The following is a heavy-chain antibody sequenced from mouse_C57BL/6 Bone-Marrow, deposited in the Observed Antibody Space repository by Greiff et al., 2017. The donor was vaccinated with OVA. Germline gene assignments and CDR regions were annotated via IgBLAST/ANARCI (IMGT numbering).Heavy chain of an antibody. Sequence: EVKLQESGPGMVKPSQSLSLTCTVTGYSITSGYDWHWIRHFPGNKLEWMGYISYSGSTNYNPSLKSRISITHDTSKNHFFLKLNSVTTEDTATYYCARFDGYYGYYAMDYWGQGTSVTVSS. CDR1: GYSITSGYD. CDR2: ISYSGST. CDR3: ARFDGYYGYYAMDY. D-gene: IGHD2-3*01. J-gene: IGHJ4*01. V-gene: IGHV3-1*01.